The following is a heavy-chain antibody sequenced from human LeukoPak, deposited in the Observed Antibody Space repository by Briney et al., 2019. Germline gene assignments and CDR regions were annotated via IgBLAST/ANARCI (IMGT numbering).Heavy chain of an antibody. J-gene: IGHJ4*02. D-gene: IGHD3-10*01. V-gene: IGHV1-18*01. CDR1: GNTFTSFG. CDR3: AKVVQPIGGEVRGTYFDA. CDR2: ISAYNGDT. Sequence: ASVKVSCKASGNTFTSFGITWIRQAPGQGLEWMGWISAYNGDTSYPQKVQGRVTMTTDTSTDTAYMELRSLRSDDTAVYFCAKVVQPIGGEVRGTYFDAWGQGTLVTVSS.